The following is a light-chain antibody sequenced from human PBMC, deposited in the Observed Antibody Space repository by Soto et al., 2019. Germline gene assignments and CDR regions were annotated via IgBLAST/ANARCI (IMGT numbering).Light chain of an antibody. CDR1: QSFNSIY. Sequence: EIVLTQSPGTLSLSPGGRSTLSCRASQSFNSIYLAWYQQKPGQAPRLLIYGASSRATGIPDRFSGSGSGTDFTLIISRLEPEDFAVYYCQQSGNSPPTFGQGTKVDIK. CDR2: GAS. V-gene: IGKV3-20*01. J-gene: IGKJ1*01. CDR3: QQSGNSPPT.